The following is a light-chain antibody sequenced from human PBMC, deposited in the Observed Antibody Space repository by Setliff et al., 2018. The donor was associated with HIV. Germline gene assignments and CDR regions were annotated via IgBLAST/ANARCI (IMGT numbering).Light chain of an antibody. J-gene: IGLJ2*01. CDR3: SSYTISGTVV. CDR2: EVS. V-gene: IGLV2-14*01. CDR1: SSDVGGYNY. Sequence: QSVLAQPASVSGSPGQSITISCTGTSSDVGGYNYVSWYQQHPGKPPKLMIYEVSNRPSGISNRFSGSKSGNTASLTISGLQAEDEADYYCSSYTISGTVVFGGGTK.